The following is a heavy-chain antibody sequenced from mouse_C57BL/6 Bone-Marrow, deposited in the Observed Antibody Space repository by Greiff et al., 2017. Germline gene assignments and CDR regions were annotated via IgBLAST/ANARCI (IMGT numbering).Heavy chain of an antibody. Sequence: QVHVKQSGAELVRPGTSVKLSCKASGYTFTNYWIGWAKQRPGHGLEWIGDIYPGGGHTNYNEKFKGKATLTADKSSSTAYMQFSSLTYEDSAVYYCAGEIWGGIFDFWGKGTTVTVSS. V-gene: IGHV1-63*01. D-gene: IGHD4-1*01. CDR1: GYTFTNYW. CDR3: AGEIWGGIFDF. CDR2: IYPGGGHT. J-gene: IGHJ1*03.